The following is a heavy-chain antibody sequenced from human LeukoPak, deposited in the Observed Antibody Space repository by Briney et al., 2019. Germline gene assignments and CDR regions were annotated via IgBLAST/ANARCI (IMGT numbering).Heavy chain of an antibody. J-gene: IGHJ6*02. Sequence: GGSLRLSCAASGFTFSSYAMSWVRQAPGKGLEWVSAISGSGGSTYYADSVKGRFTISRDNSKNTLYLQMNSLRAEDTAVYYCANPPPRDYYYYGMDVWGQGTTVTVSS. CDR3: ANPPPRDYYYYGMDV. V-gene: IGHV3-23*01. CDR1: GFTFSSYA. CDR2: ISGSGGST.